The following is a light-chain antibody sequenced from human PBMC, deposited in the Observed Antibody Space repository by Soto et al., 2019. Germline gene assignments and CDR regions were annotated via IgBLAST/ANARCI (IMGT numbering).Light chain of an antibody. J-gene: IGKJ1*01. CDR1: QSVSRN. CDR2: GAS. CDR3: QQYNYWPT. V-gene: IGKV3-15*01. Sequence: EIVMTQSPATLSVSPGERATLSCRASQSVSRNLAWYQQKPGQAPRLLIYGASTRATGIPARFSGSGSGTEFTLTITSLQSEDFAVYYCQQYNYWPTFGQGTKVDI.